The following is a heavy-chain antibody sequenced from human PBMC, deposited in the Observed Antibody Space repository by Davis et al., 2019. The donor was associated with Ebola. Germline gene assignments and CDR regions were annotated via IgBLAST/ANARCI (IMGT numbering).Heavy chain of an antibody. CDR2: IYYSGST. V-gene: IGHV4-30-4*01. CDR3: ASRKDSGYDSLYYYYGMDV. CDR1: GGSISSGDYY. D-gene: IGHD5-12*01. J-gene: IGHJ6*02. Sequence: MLSETLSLTCTVSGGSISSGDYYWSWIRQPPGKGLEWIGYIYYSGSTYYNPSLKSRVTISVDTSKNQFSLKLSSVTAADTAVYYCASRKDSGYDSLYYYYGMDVWGQGTTVTVSS.